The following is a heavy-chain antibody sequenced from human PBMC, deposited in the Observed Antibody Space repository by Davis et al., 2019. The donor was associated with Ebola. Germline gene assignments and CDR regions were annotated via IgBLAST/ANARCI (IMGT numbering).Heavy chain of an antibody. V-gene: IGHV4-59*08. D-gene: IGHD4-17*01. CDR1: GGSISSYY. J-gene: IGHJ5*02. Sequence: SETLSLTCTVSGGSISSYYWSWIRQPPGKGLEWIGYIYYSGSTNYNSSLKSRVTISVDTSKNQFSLKLSSVTAADTAVYYCARRYGDYKGARVWFDPWGQGTLVTVSS. CDR2: IYYSGST. CDR3: ARRYGDYKGARVWFDP.